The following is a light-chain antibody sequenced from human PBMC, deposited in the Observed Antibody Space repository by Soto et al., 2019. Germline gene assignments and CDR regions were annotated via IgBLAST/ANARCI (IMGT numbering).Light chain of an antibody. Sequence: DIQMTQSPSSLSASVGDRVTITCRASQSIMSHLNWYQHTSGKAPKIMIYAASSLHSGVPSRFSGSGSGTEFTLTISSLQAEDFGTYYCQQSYNTPRTFGQGTKVDIK. CDR1: QSIMSH. V-gene: IGKV1-39*01. J-gene: IGKJ1*01. CDR3: QQSYNTPRT. CDR2: AAS.